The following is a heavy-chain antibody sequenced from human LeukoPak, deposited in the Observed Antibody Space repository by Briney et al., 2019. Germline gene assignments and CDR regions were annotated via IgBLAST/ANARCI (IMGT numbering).Heavy chain of an antibody. J-gene: IGHJ3*02. D-gene: IGHD3-10*01. CDR2: ISGSGGST. Sequence: PGGSLTLSCAASGFTFSSYAMSWVRQAPGKGLEWVSAISGSGGSTYYADSVKGRFTISRDNSKNTLYLQMNSLRAEDTALYHCARVSVVRGVSDAFDIWGQGTMVTVSS. V-gene: IGHV3-23*01. CDR3: ARVSVVRGVSDAFDI. CDR1: GFTFSSYA.